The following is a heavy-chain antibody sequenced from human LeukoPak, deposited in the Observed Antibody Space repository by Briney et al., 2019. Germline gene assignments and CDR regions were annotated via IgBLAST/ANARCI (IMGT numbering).Heavy chain of an antibody. V-gene: IGHV4-4*02. CDR2: IYHSGST. D-gene: IGHD3-10*01. CDR1: GGSISSSNW. J-gene: IGHJ3*02. CDR3: ARDQGREWFGEVPWGYDAFDI. Sequence: SETLSLTCAVSGGSISSSNWWSWVRRPPGKGLEWIGEIYHSGSTNYNPSLKSRVTISVDKSKNQFSLKLSSVTAADTAVYYCARDQGREWFGEVPWGYDAFDIWGQGTMVTVSS.